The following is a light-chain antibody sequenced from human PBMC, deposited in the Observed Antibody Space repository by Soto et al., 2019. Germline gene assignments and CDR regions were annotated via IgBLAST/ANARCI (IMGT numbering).Light chain of an antibody. CDR3: QHYHSFPWT. CDR1: QTISSW. V-gene: IGKV1-5*03. Sequence: DIQITQSPSSLSASVGDRVTITCRASQTISSWLAWYQQKPGKAPNLLIYKASSSEGGVPSRFSGSGSGTKFTLTISSLQPDDSATYYCQHYHSFPWTFGQGTKVDIK. J-gene: IGKJ1*01. CDR2: KAS.